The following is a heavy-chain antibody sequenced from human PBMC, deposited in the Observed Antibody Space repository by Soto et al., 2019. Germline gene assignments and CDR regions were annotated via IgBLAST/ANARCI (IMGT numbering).Heavy chain of an antibody. V-gene: IGHV2-5*02. CDR2: IYWDDDK. CDR1: GFSLSTSGVG. Sequence: QITLKESGPTLVKPTQTLTLTCTFSGFSLSTSGVGVGWIRQPPGKALEWLALIYWDDDKRYSPSLKSRLTTIKXTXTNQVVLTMTNMDPVDTATYYCAHRQLFASGWDFDYWGQGTLVTVSS. D-gene: IGHD6-19*01. J-gene: IGHJ4*02. CDR3: AHRQLFASGWDFDY.